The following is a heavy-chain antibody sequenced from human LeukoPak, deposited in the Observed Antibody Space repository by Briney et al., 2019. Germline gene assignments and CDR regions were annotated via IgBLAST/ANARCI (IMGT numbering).Heavy chain of an antibody. V-gene: IGHV4-59*01. CDR1: GGSINRYF. D-gene: IGHD5-24*01. CDR2: VYYNGSP. J-gene: IGHJ5*02. CDR3: ARQMATQNWGTSFDP. Sequence: PSETLSLTCTVSGGSINRYFWSWIRQPPGKGLEWIGCVYYNGSPDYNPSLKSRVTISVDTSKNQFSLKLSSVTAADTAVYYCARQMATQNWGTSFDPWGQGTLVTVSS.